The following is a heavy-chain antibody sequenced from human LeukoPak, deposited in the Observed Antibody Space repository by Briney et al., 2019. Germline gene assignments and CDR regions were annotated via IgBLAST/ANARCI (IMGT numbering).Heavy chain of an antibody. CDR2: INPSGGST. V-gene: IGHV1-46*01. CDR3: ARGRTLNCDILTGYDIIDFDY. CDR1: GYTFTSYY. D-gene: IGHD3-9*01. J-gene: IGHJ4*02. Sequence: PGASVKVSCKASGYTFTSYYMHWVRQAPGQGLEWMGIINPSGGSTSYAQKFQGRVTMTRNTSISTAYMELSSLRSEDTAVYYCARGRTLNCDILTGYDIIDFDYWGQGTLVTVSS.